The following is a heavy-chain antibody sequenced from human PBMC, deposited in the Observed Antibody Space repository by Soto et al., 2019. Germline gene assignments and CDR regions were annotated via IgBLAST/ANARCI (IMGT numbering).Heavy chain of an antibody. CDR2: ISSSSSYI. V-gene: IGHV3-21*01. Sequence: GGSLRLSCAASGFTFSSYSMNWVRQAPGKGLEWVSSISSSSSYIYYADSVKGRFTISRDNAKNSLNLQMNSLRAEDTAVYYCVRGKFMTPFDYWGQGTLVTVSS. CDR1: GFTFSSYS. D-gene: IGHD3-16*01. J-gene: IGHJ4*02. CDR3: VRGKFMTPFDY.